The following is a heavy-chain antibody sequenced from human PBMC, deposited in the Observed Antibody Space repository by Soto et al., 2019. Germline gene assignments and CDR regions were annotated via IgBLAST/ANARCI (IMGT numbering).Heavy chain of an antibody. CDR2: ISRSGDST. CDR1: GFTFSSYA. J-gene: IGHJ4*02. V-gene: IGHV3-23*01. CDR3: AKTDKFNTQSSGWANRFDY. Sequence: EVQLLESGGGLVQPGGSLRLSCAASGFTFSSYAMTWVRQAPGKGLEWVSTISRSGDSTYYGDSVKGRFTISRDNSKNTVYLQMNSLRAEDTAGYYCAKTDKFNTQSSGWANRFDYWGQGTLVTVPS. D-gene: IGHD6-19*01.